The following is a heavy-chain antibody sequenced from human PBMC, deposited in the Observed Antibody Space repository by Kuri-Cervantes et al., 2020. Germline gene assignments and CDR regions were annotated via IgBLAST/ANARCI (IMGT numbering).Heavy chain of an antibody. Sequence: GESLKISCAASGFTFSDYYMSWIRQAPGKGLEWVSYISSSGSTIYYADSVKGRLTISRDNAKNSLYLQMNSLRAEDTAVYYCAREVAAAGSDYWGQGTLVTVSS. CDR1: GFTFSDYY. V-gene: IGHV3-11*01. CDR3: AREVAAAGSDY. J-gene: IGHJ4*02. D-gene: IGHD6-13*01. CDR2: ISSSGSTI.